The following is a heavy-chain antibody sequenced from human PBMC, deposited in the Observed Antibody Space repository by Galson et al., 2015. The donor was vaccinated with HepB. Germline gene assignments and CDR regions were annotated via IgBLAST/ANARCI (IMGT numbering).Heavy chain of an antibody. CDR1: GGSISSSSYY. CDR3: ARYTAMVTFDY. Sequence: ETLSLTCTVSGGSISSSSYYWGWIRQPPGKGLEWIGSIYYSGRTYYNQSLKSRVTISVDTSKNQFSLKLSSVTAADTAVYYCARYTAMVTFDYWGQGTLVTVSS. CDR2: IYYSGRT. V-gene: IGHV4-39*01. D-gene: IGHD5-18*01. J-gene: IGHJ4*02.